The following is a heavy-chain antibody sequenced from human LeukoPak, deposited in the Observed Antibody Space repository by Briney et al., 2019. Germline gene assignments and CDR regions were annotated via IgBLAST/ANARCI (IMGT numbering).Heavy chain of an antibody. J-gene: IGHJ4*02. V-gene: IGHV3-53*01. CDR2: IYSGGST. CDR3: ARGIAGAWGFDY. CDR1: GFTVSSNY. D-gene: IGHD6-13*01. Sequence: PGGCLRLSCAASGFTVSSNYMSWVRQAPGKGLEWVSVIYSGGSTYYADSVKGRFTISRDNAKNTVYLQMNSLRAEDTAVYYCARGIAGAWGFDYWGLGTLVTVSS.